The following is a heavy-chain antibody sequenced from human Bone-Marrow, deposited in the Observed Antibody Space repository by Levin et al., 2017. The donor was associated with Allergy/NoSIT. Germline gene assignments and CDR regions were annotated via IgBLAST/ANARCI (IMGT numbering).Heavy chain of an antibody. D-gene: IGHD3-22*01. CDR2: IHYSGNT. CDR3: ARHFDSPRAFDV. V-gene: IGHV4-39*01. J-gene: IGHJ3*01. CDR1: GGSLSDTTYY. Sequence: SETLSLTCTVSGGSLSDTTYYWAWIRQPPGKGLEWIGTIHYSGNTYQNPSLRSRVTISVDTAKNHFSLKLNSVTASDTAVYYCARHFDSPRAFDVWGQGTMVTISS.